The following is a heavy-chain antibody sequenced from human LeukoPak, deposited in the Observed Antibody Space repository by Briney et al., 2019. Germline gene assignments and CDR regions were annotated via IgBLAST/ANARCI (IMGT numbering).Heavy chain of an antibody. D-gene: IGHD6-19*01. Sequence: GGSLRLSCAASGFTFSSYSMNWVRQAPGKGLEWVSYISSSSSTIYYADSVKGRFTISRDNAKNSLYLQMNSLRAEDTAVYYCATAGYSSGWFTQNYGMDVWGQGTTVTVSS. J-gene: IGHJ6*02. V-gene: IGHV3-48*01. CDR3: ATAGYSSGWFTQNYGMDV. CDR1: GFTFSSYS. CDR2: ISSSSSTI.